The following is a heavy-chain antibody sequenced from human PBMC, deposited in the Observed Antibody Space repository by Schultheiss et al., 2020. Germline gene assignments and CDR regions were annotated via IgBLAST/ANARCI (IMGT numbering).Heavy chain of an antibody. CDR1: GGTFSSYA. V-gene: IGHV1-69*13. CDR3: VRAKGDYWRYHYGMDV. J-gene: IGHJ6*02. D-gene: IGHD4-17*01. CDR2: IIPIFGTA. Sequence: SVKVSCKASGGTFSSYAISWVRQAPGQGLEWMGGIIPIFGTANYAQKFQGRVTITADESTSTAYMELSSLRAGDTAVYYCVRAKGDYWRYHYGMDVWGQGTTVNVSS.